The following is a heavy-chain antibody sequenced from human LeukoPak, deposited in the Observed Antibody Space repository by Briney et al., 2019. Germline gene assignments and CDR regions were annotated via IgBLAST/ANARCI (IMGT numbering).Heavy chain of an antibody. Sequence: GGSLRLSCAASGFTFSSYAMSWVRQAPGKGLEWVSAIGGSGGSTYYADSVKGRFTISRDNSKDTLYLQMNSLRAEDTAVYYCANLDIAVAGTEETIDYWGQGTLVTVSS. CDR3: ANLDIAVAGTEETIDY. CDR2: IGGSGGST. D-gene: IGHD6-19*01. CDR1: GFTFSSYA. V-gene: IGHV3-23*01. J-gene: IGHJ4*02.